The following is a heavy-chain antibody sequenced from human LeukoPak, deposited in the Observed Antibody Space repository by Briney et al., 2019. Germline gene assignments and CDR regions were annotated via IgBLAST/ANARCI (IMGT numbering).Heavy chain of an antibody. CDR3: GRDVNWDQIDY. V-gene: IGHV3-74*01. Sequence: GGSLRLSCAASGFTFSNHWMHWVRQAPGKGLVWISRINTDGRTTDYADSVKGRFTISRDNAKNTLYLQMNSLRAEDTAVYYCGRDVNWDQIDYWGQGSLVTVSS. CDR1: GFTFSNHW. J-gene: IGHJ4*02. CDR2: INTDGRTT. D-gene: IGHD7-27*01.